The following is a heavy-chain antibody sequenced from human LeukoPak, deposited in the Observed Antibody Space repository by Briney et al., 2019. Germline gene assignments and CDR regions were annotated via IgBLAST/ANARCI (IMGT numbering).Heavy chain of an antibody. CDR2: INHSGST. D-gene: IGHD1-26*01. Sequence: SETLSLTCAVYGGSFSGYYWSWIRQPPGKGLEWIGEINHSGSTNYNPSLKSRVTISVDTSKNQFSLKLSSVTAADTAVYYCARDGWELDLPFDYWGQGTLVTVSS. V-gene: IGHV4-34*01. CDR1: GGSFSGYY. J-gene: IGHJ4*02. CDR3: ARDGWELDLPFDY.